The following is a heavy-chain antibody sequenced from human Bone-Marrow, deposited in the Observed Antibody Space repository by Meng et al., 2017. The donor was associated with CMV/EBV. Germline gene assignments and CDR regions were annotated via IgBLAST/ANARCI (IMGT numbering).Heavy chain of an antibody. CDR3: ARNHVVGAGPPSLDY. Sequence: SVKVSCKASGFTFTSSAVQWVRQARGQRLEWIGWIVVGSGNTNYAQKFQERVTITRDMSTSTAYMELSSLRSEDTAVYYCARNHVVGAGPPSLDYWGQGTLVTVSS. CDR1: GFTFTSSA. CDR2: IVVGSGNT. V-gene: IGHV1-58*01. J-gene: IGHJ4*02. D-gene: IGHD2-15*01.